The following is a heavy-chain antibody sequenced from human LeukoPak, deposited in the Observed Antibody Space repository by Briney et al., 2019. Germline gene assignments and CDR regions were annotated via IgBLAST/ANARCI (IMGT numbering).Heavy chain of an antibody. J-gene: IGHJ4*02. CDR3: ARDQDLSEMATIK. CDR1: GYTFTGYY. CDR2: INPNSGGT. Sequence: APVKVSCKASGYTFTGYYMHWVRQAPGQGLEWMGWINPNSGGTNYAQKFQGRVTMTRDTSISTAYMELSRLRSDDTAVYYCARDQDLSEMATIKWGQGTLVTVSS. D-gene: IGHD5-24*01. V-gene: IGHV1-2*02.